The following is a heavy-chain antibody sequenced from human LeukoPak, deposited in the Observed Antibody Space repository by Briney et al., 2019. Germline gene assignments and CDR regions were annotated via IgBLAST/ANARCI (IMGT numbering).Heavy chain of an antibody. D-gene: IGHD2-8*01. CDR3: ARGLMVYAISYYYYGMDV. Sequence: ASVKVSCKTSGYSFTAFYIHWVRQAPGQGLEWMGWIHPRSGETNYAYKFKGRVTMTRDTSISTAYMELSRLRSDDTAVYYCARGLMVYAISYYYYGMDVWGQGTTVTVSS. J-gene: IGHJ6*02. CDR2: IHPRSGET. V-gene: IGHV1-2*02. CDR1: GYSFTAFY.